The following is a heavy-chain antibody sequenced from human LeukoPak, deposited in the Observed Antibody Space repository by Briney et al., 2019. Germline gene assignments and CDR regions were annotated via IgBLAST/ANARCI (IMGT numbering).Heavy chain of an antibody. CDR2: IFYSGTT. D-gene: IGHD3-10*01. Sequence: PSETLSLTCTVSDYSISSGYGYYWGWIRQPPGKGLEWIGFIFYSGTTNYNPSLKSRVTISVDTSKNQFSLKLSSVTAADTAVYYCARYVGMVRGVIRTNWFDPWGQGTLVTVSS. V-gene: IGHV4-61*08. CDR1: DYSISSGYGYY. J-gene: IGHJ5*02. CDR3: ARYVGMVRGVIRTNWFDP.